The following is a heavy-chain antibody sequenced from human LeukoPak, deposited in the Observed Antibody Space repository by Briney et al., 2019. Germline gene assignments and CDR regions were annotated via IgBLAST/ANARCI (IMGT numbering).Heavy chain of an antibody. J-gene: IGHJ4*02. CDR2: IYYSGST. V-gene: IGHV4-59*01. CDR1: GGSISSYY. Sequence: SETLSLNCTVSGGSISSYYWSWLRQPPGKGLEWIGYIYYSGSTNYNPSLKSRVTISVGTSKNQFFLKLSSVTAADTAVYYCARGYISSTDDIFDYWGQGILVTVSS. D-gene: IGHD6-6*01. CDR3: ARGYISSTDDIFDY.